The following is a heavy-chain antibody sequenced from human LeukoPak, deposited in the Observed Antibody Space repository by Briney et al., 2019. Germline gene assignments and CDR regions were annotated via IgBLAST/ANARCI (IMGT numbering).Heavy chain of an antibody. CDR3: AKRIQWTYGYAIGY. D-gene: IGHD5-18*01. CDR2: ISGSGGST. Sequence: GGSLRLSCAASGFTFSSYGMSWVRQAPGKGLEWVSDISGSGGSTYYADSVKGRFTISRDNSKSTLYLQMNSLRADDTAVYYCAKRIQWTYGYAIGYWGQGTLVIVSS. CDR1: GFTFSSYG. V-gene: IGHV3-23*01. J-gene: IGHJ4*02.